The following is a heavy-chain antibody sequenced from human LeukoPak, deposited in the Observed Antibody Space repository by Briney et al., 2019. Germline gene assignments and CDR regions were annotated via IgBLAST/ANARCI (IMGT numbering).Heavy chain of an antibody. Sequence: ASVKVSCKASGYTFTSYGISWVRQAPGQGLEWMGWISAYNGNTNYAQKLQGRVTMTTDTSTSTAYMELRSLRSDDTAVYYCARDPYSSSWLKRIDPRYYYYYYYMDVWGKGTTVTVSS. J-gene: IGHJ6*03. CDR1: GYTFTSYG. V-gene: IGHV1-18*01. D-gene: IGHD6-13*01. CDR3: ARDPYSSSWLKRIDPRYYYYYYYMDV. CDR2: ISAYNGNT.